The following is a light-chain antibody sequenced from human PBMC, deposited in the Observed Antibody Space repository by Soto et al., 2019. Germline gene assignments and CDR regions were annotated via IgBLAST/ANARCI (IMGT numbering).Light chain of an antibody. CDR1: ETVASNY. V-gene: IGKV3-20*01. CDR2: GAS. J-gene: IGKJ1*01. CDR3: HQYGRSPWT. Sequence: EIVLTQSPGTLSLSPGERATLSCRASETVASNYLAWYQHKPGQAPRLLFFGASNRATGIPDRFSGSGSGTDFTLTISRLEPEDFAVYYCHQYGRSPWTLGQGT.